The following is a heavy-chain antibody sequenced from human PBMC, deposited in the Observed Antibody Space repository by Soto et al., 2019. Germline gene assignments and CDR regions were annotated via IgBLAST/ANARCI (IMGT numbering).Heavy chain of an antibody. CDR3: ARAPPGPAPRWGV. D-gene: IGHD3-16*01. CDR2: SYPTGST. V-gene: IGHV4-30-2*06. Sequence: TLCLTCTVSGGSITSGGYSGSWIRQSPGKGLEWLGYSYPTGSTYYNPSLKNRVAISIDTSQNQFSLQLTSVTAAHTAVYHCARAPPGPAPRWGVLGHGTTATVSS. CDR1: GGSITSGGYS. J-gene: IGHJ6*02.